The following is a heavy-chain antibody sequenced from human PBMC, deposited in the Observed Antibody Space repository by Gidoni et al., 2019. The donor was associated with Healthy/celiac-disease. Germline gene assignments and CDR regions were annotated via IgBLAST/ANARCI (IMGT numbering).Heavy chain of an antibody. D-gene: IGHD4-17*01. V-gene: IGHV1-69*04. CDR1: RGTFSSYA. Sequence: QVQLVQSGAEVNKPGSSVTVSCKASRGTFSSYAISWVRQAPGQGLEWMGRIIPILGIANYAQKFQGRVTITADKSTSTAYMELSSLRSEDTAVYYCARGRGDYGNWFDPWGQGTLVTVSS. CDR3: ARGRGDYGNWFDP. CDR2: IIPILGIA. J-gene: IGHJ5*02.